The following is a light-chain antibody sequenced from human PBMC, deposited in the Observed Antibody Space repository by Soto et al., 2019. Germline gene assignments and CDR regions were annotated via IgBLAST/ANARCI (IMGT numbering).Light chain of an antibody. Sequence: DIQMTQSPSSLSASVGDRVTITCRASQGIRNDLDWYQQKPAKAPERLIYAASSLQSGVPSRFSGSGTGTEFTLAISILPAEDFATYYCLQYNTLAWTVGQWTKVEMK. CDR2: AAS. CDR3: LQYNTLAWT. CDR1: QGIRND. J-gene: IGKJ1*01. V-gene: IGKV1-17*01.